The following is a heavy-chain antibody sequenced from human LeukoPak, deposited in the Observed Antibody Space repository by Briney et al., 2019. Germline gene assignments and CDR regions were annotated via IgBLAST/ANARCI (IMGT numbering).Heavy chain of an antibody. J-gene: IGHJ2*01. Sequence: PSETLSLTCTVSGGSISSYYWSWIRHPPGKGLEWIGYIYYSGSTNYNPSLKSRVTISLDTSKNQFSLKLSSVTTADTAVYYCARSVVTLYWYFDLWGRGTLVTVSS. CDR1: GGSISSYY. CDR2: IYYSGST. V-gene: IGHV4-59*13. CDR3: ARSVVTLYWYFDL. D-gene: IGHD4-23*01.